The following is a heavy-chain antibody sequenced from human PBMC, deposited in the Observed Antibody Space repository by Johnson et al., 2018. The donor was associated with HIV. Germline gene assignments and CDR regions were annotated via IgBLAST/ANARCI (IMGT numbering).Heavy chain of an antibody. Sequence: VQLMESGGGLVQPGGSLRLSCAASGFTFSSYDMHWVRQATGKGLEWVSSIGTAGDTYYPGSVKGRFTISRENAKNSLYLQMNSLRAEDTAVDYCGRERQAVVAFDIWGQGTMVTVSS. CDR2: IGTAGDT. D-gene: IGHD2-21*01. CDR3: GRERQAVVAFDI. V-gene: IGHV3-13*01. J-gene: IGHJ3*02. CDR1: GFTFSSYD.